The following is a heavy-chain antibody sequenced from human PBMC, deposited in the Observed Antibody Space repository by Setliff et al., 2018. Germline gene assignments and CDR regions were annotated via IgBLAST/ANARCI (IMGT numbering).Heavy chain of an antibody. CDR1: GDSISSRRNY. J-gene: IGHJ4*02. CDR2: IYTSWST. V-gene: IGHV4-61*09. Sequence: SETLSLTCTVSGDSISSRRNYWGWFRQPAGKELEWIGQIYTSWSTNYNPSLKSRVTISLDTSKNQFSLSLTSVTAAVTAVYYCARGGGYSGSYYFPFDYWGPGTQVTVSS. CDR3: ARGGGYSGSYYFPFDY. D-gene: IGHD3-10*01.